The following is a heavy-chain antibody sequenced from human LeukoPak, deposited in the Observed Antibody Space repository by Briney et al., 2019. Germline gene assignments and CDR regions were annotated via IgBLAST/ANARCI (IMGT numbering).Heavy chain of an antibody. CDR2: INPNSGGT. CDR3: AKYYYDSYEGYYFDN. V-gene: IGHV1-2*02. Sequence: VASVKVSCRASGYTFTGSYMHWVRQAPGQGLEWMGWINPNSGGTNYAQKFQGRVTMTRDTSISTAYMELSRLKSDDTAFYYCAKYYYDSYEGYYFDNWGQGTLVTVSS. D-gene: IGHD3-22*01. CDR1: GYTFTGSY. J-gene: IGHJ4*02.